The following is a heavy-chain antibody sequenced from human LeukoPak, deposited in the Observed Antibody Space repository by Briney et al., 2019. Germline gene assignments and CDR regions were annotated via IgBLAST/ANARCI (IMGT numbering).Heavy chain of an antibody. CDR2: IYDSGST. V-gene: IGHV4-59*01. J-gene: IGHJ2*01. Sequence: YPSETLSLTCTVSGGSISRNYCNWIRKPPGKGLERIGYIYDSGSTNYNPSLKSRVTISVDTSKKQFSLNLSSVTAADTAVYYCARGAYYYDSSGYNWYFDLWGRGTLVTVSS. CDR3: ARGAYYYDSSGYNWYFDL. CDR1: GGSISRNY. D-gene: IGHD3-22*01.